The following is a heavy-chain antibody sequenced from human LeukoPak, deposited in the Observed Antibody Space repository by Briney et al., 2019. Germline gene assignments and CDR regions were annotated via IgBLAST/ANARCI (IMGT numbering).Heavy chain of an antibody. CDR2: ISGSGANT. D-gene: IGHD3-9*01. CDR1: KFTFSTSA. Sequence: GGSLRLSCTASKFTFSTSAMSWVRQAPGKGLEWVSDISGSGANTYYVDSVKGRFTISRDNSKNALYLEMSSLRSDDTAVYYCAKESQTYYDIMTGYPNYYFDYWGQGTLVTVSS. J-gene: IGHJ4*02. V-gene: IGHV3-23*01. CDR3: AKESQTYYDIMTGYPNYYFDY.